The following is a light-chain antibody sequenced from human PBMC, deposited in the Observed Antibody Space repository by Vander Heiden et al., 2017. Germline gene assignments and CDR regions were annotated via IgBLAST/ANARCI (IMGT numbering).Light chain of an antibody. CDR2: DAS. V-gene: IGKV3-11*01. J-gene: IGKJ4*01. CDR3: QQRGNWPLT. Sequence: EIVLTQSPATLSLSPGERATPSCRASQSVNTYLAWYQQKPGQAPRLLISDASNRATGIPARFSGSGSGTDFSLTISSLEPEDFAVYYCQQRGNWPLTFGGGTRVEIK. CDR1: QSVNTY.